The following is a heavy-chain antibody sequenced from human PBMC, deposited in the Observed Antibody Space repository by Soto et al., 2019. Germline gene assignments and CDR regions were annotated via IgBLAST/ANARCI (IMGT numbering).Heavy chain of an antibody. V-gene: IGHV4-39*01. CDR2: IYYSGST. CDR3: ATTDVSSSGWYWDYYYYYGMDV. CDR1: GGSISSSIYY. Sequence: PSETLSLTCTVSGGSISSSIYYWGWIRQPPGKGLEWIGSIYYSGSTHYNPSLKSRVTISVDTSKNQFSLKLSSVTAADTAVYYCATTDVSSSGWYWDYYYYYGMDVWGQGTTVTVSS. D-gene: IGHD6-19*01. J-gene: IGHJ6*02.